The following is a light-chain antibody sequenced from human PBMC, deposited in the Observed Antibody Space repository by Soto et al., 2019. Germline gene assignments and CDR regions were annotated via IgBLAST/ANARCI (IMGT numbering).Light chain of an antibody. V-gene: IGLV1-47*01. J-gene: IGLJ2*01. CDR3: AAWDDILSGPV. CDR2: RNN. CDR1: SSNIGSNY. Sequence: QLVLTQPPSASGTPGQRVTISCSGSSSNIGSNYVYWYQQLPGTAPKLLIYRNNQRPSGVPDRFSGSKSGTSASLAISGLRSEDEADYYCAAWDDILSGPVFGGGTKLTVL.